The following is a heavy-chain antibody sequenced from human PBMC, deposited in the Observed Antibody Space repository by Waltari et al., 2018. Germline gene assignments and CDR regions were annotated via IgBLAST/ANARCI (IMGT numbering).Heavy chain of an antibody. D-gene: IGHD6-6*01. Sequence: QVQLVQSGAEVKKPGASVKVSCKASGYTFTGYYMPWVRQAPGQGLEWMGRINPNSGGTNYAQKFQGRVTISRDNSKNTLYLQMNSLRAEDTAVYYCAREQLARGFDYWGQGTLVTVSS. V-gene: IGHV1-2*06. CDR3: AREQLARGFDY. CDR1: GYTFTGYY. J-gene: IGHJ4*02. CDR2: INPNSGGT.